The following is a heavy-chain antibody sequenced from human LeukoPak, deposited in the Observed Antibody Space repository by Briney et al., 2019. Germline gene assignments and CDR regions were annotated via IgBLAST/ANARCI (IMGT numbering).Heavy chain of an antibody. CDR1: GFTFSSYS. CDR2: ISSSSSYI. CDR3: ARDTSMVRGVIIGWFDP. Sequence: GGSLRLSCAASGFTFSSYSMNWVRQAPGKGLEWVSSISSSSSYIYYADSVKVRFTISRDNAKNSLYLQMNSLRAEDTAVYYCARDTSMVRGVIIGWFDPWGQGTLVTVSS. D-gene: IGHD3-10*01. V-gene: IGHV3-21*01. J-gene: IGHJ5*02.